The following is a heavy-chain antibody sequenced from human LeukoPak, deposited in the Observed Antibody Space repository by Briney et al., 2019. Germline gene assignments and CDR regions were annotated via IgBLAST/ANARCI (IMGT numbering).Heavy chain of an antibody. Sequence: PGGSLRLSCAASGFTFRSYAMHWVRQAPGKGLEWVAVISYDGSNKYYADSVKGRFTISRDNSKNTLSLQMNSLRTEDTALYYCAREPHSSDYYYSFDYWGRGTLVTVSS. J-gene: IGHJ4*02. CDR1: GFTFRSYA. D-gene: IGHD3-22*01. CDR2: ISYDGSNK. CDR3: AREPHSSDYYYSFDY. V-gene: IGHV3-30*04.